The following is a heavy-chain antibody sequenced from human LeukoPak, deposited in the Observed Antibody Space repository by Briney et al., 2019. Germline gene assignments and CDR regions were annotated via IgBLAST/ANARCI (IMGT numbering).Heavy chain of an antibody. D-gene: IGHD4-23*01. Sequence: SVKVSCKASGFTFTSSAVQWVRQARGQRLEWIGWIVVGSGNTNYAQKFQERVTITRDMSTSTAYMELSSLRSEDTAVYYCAADLNPTTVVTLDFDYWGQGTLVTVSS. J-gene: IGHJ4*02. CDR3: AADLNPTTVVTLDFDY. V-gene: IGHV1-58*01. CDR1: GFTFTSSA. CDR2: IVVGSGNT.